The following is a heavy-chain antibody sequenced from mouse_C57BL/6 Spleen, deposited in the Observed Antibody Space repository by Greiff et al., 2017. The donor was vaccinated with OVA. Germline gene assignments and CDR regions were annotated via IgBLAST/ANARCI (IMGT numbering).Heavy chain of an antibody. J-gene: IGHJ1*03. D-gene: IGHD2-10*02. Sequence: QVQLQQSGAELVRPGTSVKVSCKASGYAFTNYLIEWVTQRPGQGLEWIGVINPGSGGTNYNEKFKGKATLTADKSSSTAYMQLSSLTSEDSAVYFCARKGYEYFDVWGTGTTVTVSS. CDR3: ARKGYEYFDV. CDR2: INPGSGGT. V-gene: IGHV1-54*01. CDR1: GYAFTNYL.